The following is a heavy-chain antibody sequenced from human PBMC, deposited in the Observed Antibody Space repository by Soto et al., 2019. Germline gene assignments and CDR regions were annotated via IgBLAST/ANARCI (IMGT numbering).Heavy chain of an antibody. D-gene: IGHD3-22*01. Sequence: QVQLVESGGGLVKTGGSLRIVCEASGFTFSDYYMSWVRQAPGQGLEWVSYISSRGNIIYYAYSVKGRFTISRDNAKTSVDLQMNSLRAEDTAIYFFSKISSENYYEPVFSWGQGTLVTVSS. CDR1: GFTFSDYY. CDR2: ISSRGNII. V-gene: IGHV3-11*01. J-gene: IGHJ4*02. CDR3: SKISSENYYEPVFS.